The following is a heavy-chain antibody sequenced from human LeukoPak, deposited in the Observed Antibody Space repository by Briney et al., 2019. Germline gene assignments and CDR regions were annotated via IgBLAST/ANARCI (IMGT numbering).Heavy chain of an antibody. D-gene: IGHD3-3*01. CDR1: GFTFSSYW. Sequence: GGSLRLSCAASGFTFSSYWMSWVRQAPGKGLEWVANIKQDGSEKYYVDSVKGRFTISRDNAKNSLYLQMNSLRAEDTAVYYCANKRGLLRFLEWLSPPDYWGQGTLVTVSS. CDR2: IKQDGSEK. CDR3: ANKRGLLRFLEWLSPPDY. V-gene: IGHV3-7*01. J-gene: IGHJ4*02.